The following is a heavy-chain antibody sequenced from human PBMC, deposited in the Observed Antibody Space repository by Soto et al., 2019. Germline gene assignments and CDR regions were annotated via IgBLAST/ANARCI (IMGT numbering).Heavy chain of an antibody. J-gene: IGHJ6*02. Sequence: KTSETLSLTCAVSGGSISSSNWWSWVRQPPGKGLEWIGEIYHSGSTNYNPSLKSRVTISVDKSKNQFSLKLSSVTAADTAVYYCAREVSGPVYYDFWSGYESWRYYYGMDVWGQGTTVTVSS. CDR1: GGSISSSNW. CDR3: AREVSGPVYYDFWSGYESWRYYYGMDV. V-gene: IGHV4-4*02. D-gene: IGHD3-3*01. CDR2: IYHSGST.